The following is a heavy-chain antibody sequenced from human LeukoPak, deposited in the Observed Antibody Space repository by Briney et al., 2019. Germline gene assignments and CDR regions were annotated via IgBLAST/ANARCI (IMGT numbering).Heavy chain of an antibody. CDR2: IYYSGST. CDR1: GGSISSYY. Sequence: SSETLSLTCTVSGGSISSYYWSWIRQPPGKGLEWIGYIYYSGSTNYNPSLKSRVTISVDTSRNQFSLKLSSVTAADTAVYYCARGGSGWLIDWGQGTLATVSS. J-gene: IGHJ4*02. D-gene: IGHD6-19*01. CDR3: ARGGSGWLID. V-gene: IGHV4-59*01.